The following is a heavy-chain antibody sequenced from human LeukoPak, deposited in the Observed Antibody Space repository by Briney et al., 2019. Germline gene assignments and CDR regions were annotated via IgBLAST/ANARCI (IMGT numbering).Heavy chain of an antibody. D-gene: IGHD2-15*01. CDR2: INHSGST. CDR1: GGSFSVYY. J-gene: IGHJ3*02. V-gene: IGHV4-34*01. Sequence: PSETLSLTCAVYGGSFSVYYWSWIRQPPGKGLEWIGEINHSGSTNYNPSLKSRVTISVDTSKNQFSLKLSSVTAADTAVYYCARRGSCSGGSCYLSGAFDIWGQGTMVTVSS. CDR3: ARRGSCSGGSCYLSGAFDI.